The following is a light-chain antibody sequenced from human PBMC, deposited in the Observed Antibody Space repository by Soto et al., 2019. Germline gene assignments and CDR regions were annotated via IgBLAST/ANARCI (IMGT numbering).Light chain of an antibody. CDR3: LLYYGGAQLI. J-gene: IGLJ2*01. V-gene: IGLV7-43*01. Sequence: QTVVTQEPSLTVSPGVTVTLTCASSTGAVTGGYYPNWFQRKPGQAPRPLIYSTSNKHSWTPARFSGSLLGGKAALTLSGVQPEDEAEYYCLLYYGGAQLIFGGGTQLTVL. CDR1: TGAVTGGYY. CDR2: STS.